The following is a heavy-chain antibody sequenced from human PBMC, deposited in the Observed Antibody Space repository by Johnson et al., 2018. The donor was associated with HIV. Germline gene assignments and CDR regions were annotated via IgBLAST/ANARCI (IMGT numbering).Heavy chain of an antibody. CDR3: ARVGAIAAGGAFDI. J-gene: IGHJ3*02. Sequence: EQLVESGGGVVRPGGSLRLSCAASGFTFDDYGMSWVRQAPGKGLEWVSGINWNGGSTYYADSVKGRFTISRDNPKNTFYLQMNSLRAEETALYYCARVGAIAAGGAFDIWGQGTMVTVSS. V-gene: IGHV3-20*04. CDR1: GFTFDDYG. CDR2: INWNGGST. D-gene: IGHD6-13*01.